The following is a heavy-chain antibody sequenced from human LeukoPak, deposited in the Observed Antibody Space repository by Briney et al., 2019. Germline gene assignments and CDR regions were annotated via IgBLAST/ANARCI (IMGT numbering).Heavy chain of an antibody. Sequence: GGSLRLSCAASGFTFSSYAMSWVRQAPGKGLEWVSAISGSGGSTYYADSVKGRFTISRDNSKNTLYLQMNSLRAEDTAVSYCAKDQEVVVVPAAIDAFDIWGQGTMVTVSS. V-gene: IGHV3-23*01. CDR3: AKDQEVVVVPAAIDAFDI. D-gene: IGHD2-2*01. CDR2: ISGSGGST. J-gene: IGHJ3*02. CDR1: GFTFSSYA.